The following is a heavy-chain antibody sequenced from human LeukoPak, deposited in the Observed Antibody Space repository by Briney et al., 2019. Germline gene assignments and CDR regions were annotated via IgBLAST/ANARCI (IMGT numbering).Heavy chain of an antibody. Sequence: GGSLRLSCSASGFTFSSYWMHWVRQAPGKGLVWVSRINSDGSSTSYADSVKGRFTISRDNAKNTLYLQMNSLRAEDTAVYYCAKDRVPAAIMDWFDPWGQGTLVTVSS. J-gene: IGHJ5*02. V-gene: IGHV3-74*01. D-gene: IGHD2-2*01. CDR2: INSDGSST. CDR3: AKDRVPAAIMDWFDP. CDR1: GFTFSSYW.